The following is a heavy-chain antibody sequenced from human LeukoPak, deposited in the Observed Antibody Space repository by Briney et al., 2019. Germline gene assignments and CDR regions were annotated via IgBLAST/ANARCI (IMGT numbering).Heavy chain of an antibody. D-gene: IGHD4-17*01. V-gene: IGHV3-9*01. J-gene: IGHJ3*02. CDR3: AKDYGDYGAFDI. CDR2: ISWNSGSI. CDR1: GFTFDDYA. Sequence: GRSLRLSCAASGFTFDDYAMHWVRHAPGKGLEWVSGISWNSGSIGYADSVKGRFTISRDNAKNSLYLQMNSLRAEDTALYYCAKDYGDYGAFDIWGQGTMVTVSS.